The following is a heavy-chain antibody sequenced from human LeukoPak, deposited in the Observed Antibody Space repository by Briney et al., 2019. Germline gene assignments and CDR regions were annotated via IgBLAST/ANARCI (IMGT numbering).Heavy chain of an antibody. J-gene: IGHJ4*02. CDR3: AKDTLSITGTTSSDY. CDR2: ISGSGGST. V-gene: IGHV3-23*01. CDR1: GFTFSSYA. D-gene: IGHD1-7*01. Sequence: GGSLRLSCAASGFTFSSYAMSWVRQAPGKGLEWVSAISGSGGSTYYADSVKGRFTISRDNSKNTLYLQMNSLRAEDTAVYYCAKDTLSITGTTSSDYWGQGTLVTVSS.